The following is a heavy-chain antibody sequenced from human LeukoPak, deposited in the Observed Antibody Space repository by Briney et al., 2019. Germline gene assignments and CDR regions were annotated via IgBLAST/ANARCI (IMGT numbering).Heavy chain of an antibody. CDR2: INPNSGGT. D-gene: IGHD3-22*01. CDR3: AREYYYDSSGYSSDAFDI. Sequence: ASVKVSCKASGYTFTGYYMHWVRHAPGQGLEWMGRINPNSGGTNYAQKFQGRVTMTRDTSISTAYMELSRLRSDDTAVYYCAREYYYDSSGYSSDAFDIWGQGTMVTVSS. CDR1: GYTFTGYY. V-gene: IGHV1-2*06. J-gene: IGHJ3*02.